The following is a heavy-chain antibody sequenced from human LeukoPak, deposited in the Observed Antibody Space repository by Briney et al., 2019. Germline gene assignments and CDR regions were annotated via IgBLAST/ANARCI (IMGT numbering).Heavy chain of an antibody. J-gene: IGHJ4*02. D-gene: IGHD2-2*01. CDR3: AREREPYQLLGCFDY. CDR1: GFTFSSYA. CDR2: ISYDGSNK. Sequence: PGRSLRLSCAASGFTFSSYAMHWVRQAPGKGLEWVAVISYDGSNKYYADSVKGRFTISRDNSKNTLYLQMNSLRAEDTAVYYCAREREPYQLLGCFDYWGQGTLVTVSS. V-gene: IGHV3-30*04.